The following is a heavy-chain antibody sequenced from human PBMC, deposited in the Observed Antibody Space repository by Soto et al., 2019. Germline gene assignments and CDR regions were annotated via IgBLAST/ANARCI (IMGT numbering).Heavy chain of an antibody. Sequence: GGSLRLSCAASGFTFSSYDMHWVRQATGKGLEWVSAIGTAGVTYYPGSVKGRFTISRENAKNSLYLQMNSLRAGDTAVYYCARVYSGSYFSYAFDIWGQGTMVTVSS. CDR3: ARVYSGSYFSYAFDI. D-gene: IGHD1-26*01. CDR2: IGTAGVT. CDR1: GFTFSSYD. V-gene: IGHV3-13*01. J-gene: IGHJ3*02.